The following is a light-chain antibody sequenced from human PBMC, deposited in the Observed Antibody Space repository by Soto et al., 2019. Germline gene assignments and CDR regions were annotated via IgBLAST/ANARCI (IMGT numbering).Light chain of an antibody. CDR3: QESYSTPYT. J-gene: IGKJ2*01. V-gene: IGKV1-39*01. CDR1: QSISTY. CDR2: AAS. Sequence: DIQMTQSPSSLSASLGDRVIITCRASQSISTYLNWYQQKPGKAPKLLIYAASSLQSGVPSRFSGSGSGTDFTLTISSLQPEDFATYFCQESYSTPYTFGLGTKLEIK.